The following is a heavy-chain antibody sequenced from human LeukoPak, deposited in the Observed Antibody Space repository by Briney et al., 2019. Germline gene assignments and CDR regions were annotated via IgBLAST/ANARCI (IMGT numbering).Heavy chain of an antibody. Sequence: PGGSLRLSCAASGISFSNYWMSGVPQAPGQGLERGGRSRIKADGYITQYAAPVKDRFTISRDESKDSLFLQMNRLKTEGWAMYYCVRGLNSFDLWGQGTPVTVSS. CDR1: GISFSNYW. V-gene: IGHV3-72*01. D-gene: IGHD2/OR15-2a*01. CDR3: VRGLNSFDL. J-gene: IGHJ4*02. CDR2: SRIKADGYIT.